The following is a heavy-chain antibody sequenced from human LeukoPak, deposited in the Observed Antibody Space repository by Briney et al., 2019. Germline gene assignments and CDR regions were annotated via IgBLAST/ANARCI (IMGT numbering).Heavy chain of an antibody. J-gene: IGHJ4*02. CDR1: GYTFINYG. CDR2: ISANSGNT. V-gene: IGHV1-18*01. CDR3: ARDWGIQQWPPSYFDY. Sequence: GASVKVSCKASGYTFINYGISWVPQAPGQGLEWMGWISANSGNTKFAQKVQGRITMTTDTSTSTAYMELRSLRSDDTAIYYCARDWGIQQWPPSYFDYWGQGTLVTVSS. D-gene: IGHD5-18*01.